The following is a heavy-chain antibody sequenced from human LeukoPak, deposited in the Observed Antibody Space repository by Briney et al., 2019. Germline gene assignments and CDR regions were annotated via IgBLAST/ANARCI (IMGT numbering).Heavy chain of an antibody. CDR2: ISSSSSYI. Sequence: GGSLRLSCAASGFTFSSYSMNWVRQAPGKGLEWVSSISSSSSYIYYADSVKGRFTISRDNAKNSLYLQMNSLRAEDTAVYYCAREPGYCSGTSCYAGVSGNDYWGQGTLVTVSS. J-gene: IGHJ4*02. V-gene: IGHV3-21*01. D-gene: IGHD2-2*01. CDR1: GFTFSSYS. CDR3: AREPGYCSGTSCYAGVSGNDY.